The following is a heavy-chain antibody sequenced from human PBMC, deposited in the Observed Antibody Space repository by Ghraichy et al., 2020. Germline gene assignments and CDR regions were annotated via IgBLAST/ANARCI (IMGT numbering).Heavy chain of an antibody. J-gene: IGHJ4*02. CDR2: TSYSGRS. CDR3: ARHTAVAGTRGFDF. Sequence: GSLRLSCTVTDGSITTNWWSWVRQPPGKGLEWSGETSYSGRSKYNPSLESRVFISMDMSKNQFSVELYSVTAADTAVYYCARHTAVAGTRGFDFWGQGSLVTVSS. V-gene: IGHV4-4*02. D-gene: IGHD6-19*01. CDR1: DGSITTNW.